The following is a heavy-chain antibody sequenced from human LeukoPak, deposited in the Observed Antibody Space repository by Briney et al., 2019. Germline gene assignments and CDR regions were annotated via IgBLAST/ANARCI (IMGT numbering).Heavy chain of an antibody. CDR2: IYYSGST. V-gene: IGHV4-59*12. CDR1: GGSISSYY. CDR3: ARDPSLGRSGYLPFDY. Sequence: SETLSLTCTVSGGSISSYYWSWIRQPPGKGLEWIGYIYYSGSTNYNPSLKSRVTISVDTSKNQFSLKLSSVSGADTAVYYCARDPSLGRSGYLPFDYWGQGTLVTVSS. D-gene: IGHD3-22*01. J-gene: IGHJ4*02.